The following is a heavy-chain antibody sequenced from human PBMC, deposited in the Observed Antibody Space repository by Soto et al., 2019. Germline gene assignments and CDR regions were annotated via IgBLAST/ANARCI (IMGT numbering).Heavy chain of an antibody. CDR1: GYSFIEYY. CDR2: ISPKSGGT. D-gene: IGHD3-9*01. J-gene: IGHJ4*02. Sequence: ASVKVSCKASGYSFIEYYMHWVRQAPGQGFEWMGRISPKSGGTNYAQKFEGRVTMTWDTSLNTAYMELSSLISEDTAVYYCARPPGYISDWYYFDLWGQGTLVTVSS. CDR3: ARPPGYISDWYYFDL. V-gene: IGHV1-2*02.